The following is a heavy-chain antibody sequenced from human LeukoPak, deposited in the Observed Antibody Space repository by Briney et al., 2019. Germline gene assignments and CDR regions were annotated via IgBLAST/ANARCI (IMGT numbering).Heavy chain of an antibody. CDR3: QTGDRIRYFDLLRGAYFDY. J-gene: IGHJ4*02. V-gene: IGHV4-34*01. Sequence: PSETLSLTCAVYGGSFSGYYWSWIRQPPGQGLEWNGVSNHSLSTNYNPSLKSRFTISVDTSKNQFSLKLSSVTAADAAVYYFQTGDRIRYFDLLRGAYFDYWGQGTLVTVPS. CDR1: GGSFSGYY. D-gene: IGHD3-9*01. CDR2: SNHSLST.